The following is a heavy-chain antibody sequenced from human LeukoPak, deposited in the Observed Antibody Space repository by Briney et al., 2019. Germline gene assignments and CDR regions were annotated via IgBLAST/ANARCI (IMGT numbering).Heavy chain of an antibody. J-gene: IGHJ4*02. V-gene: IGHV3-21*01. CDR1: GFTFSSYS. CDR2: ISSSSSYI. D-gene: IGHD2-21*01. Sequence: GGSLRLSCAASGFTFSSYSMNWVRQAPGKGLEWVSSISSSSSYIYYADSVKGRFTISRDNAKNSLYLQMNSLRAEDTAVYYCARGGHIVAEPGPYFDYWGQGTLVTVSS. CDR3: ARGGHIVAEPGPYFDY.